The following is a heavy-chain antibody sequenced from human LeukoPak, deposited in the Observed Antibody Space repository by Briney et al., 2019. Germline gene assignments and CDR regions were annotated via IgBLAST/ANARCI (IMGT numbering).Heavy chain of an antibody. Sequence: PGGSLRLSCAASGFTVSSNYMSWVRQAPGKGLEWVSVIYNGGSTYYADSVKGRFTISRDNSKNTLYLQMNSLRAEDTAVYYCARDGGGSYFDYWGQGTLVTVSS. D-gene: IGHD1-26*01. J-gene: IGHJ4*02. CDR2: IYNGGST. CDR1: GFTVSSNY. V-gene: IGHV3-66*02. CDR3: ARDGGGSYFDY.